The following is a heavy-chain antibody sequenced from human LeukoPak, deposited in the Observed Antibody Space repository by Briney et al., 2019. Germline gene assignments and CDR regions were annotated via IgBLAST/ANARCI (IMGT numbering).Heavy chain of an antibody. J-gene: IGHJ4*02. D-gene: IGHD3-10*01. CDR1: GFTFSSYA. Sequence: AGGSLRLSCAASGFTFSSYAMSWVRQAPGKGLEWVSAISGSGGSTYYADSVKGRFTISRDNSKNTLYLQMNSLRAEDTAVYYCAKLGWFGELLYPSYYFDYWGQGTLVTVSS. V-gene: IGHV3-23*01. CDR3: AKLGWFGELLYPSYYFDY. CDR2: ISGSGGST.